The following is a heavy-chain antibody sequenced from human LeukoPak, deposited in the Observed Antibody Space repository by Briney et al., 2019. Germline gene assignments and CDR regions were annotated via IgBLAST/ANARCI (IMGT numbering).Heavy chain of an antibody. D-gene: IGHD3-22*01. CDR1: GFTFDDYA. CDR3: AKSPHYYDSNFDY. Sequence: GGSLRLPCAASGFTFDDYAMHWVRQAPGKGLEWVSGISWNSGSIGYADSVKGRFTISRDNAKNSLYLQMNSLRAEDTALYYCAKSPHYYDSNFDYWGQGTLVTVSS. J-gene: IGHJ4*02. CDR2: ISWNSGSI. V-gene: IGHV3-9*01.